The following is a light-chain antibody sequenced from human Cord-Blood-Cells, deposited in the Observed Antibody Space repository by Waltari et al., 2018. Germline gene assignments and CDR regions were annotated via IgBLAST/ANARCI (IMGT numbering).Light chain of an antibody. CDR1: QRVLYSSNNKNY. CDR3: QQDYSTPWT. J-gene: IGKJ1*01. V-gene: IGKV4-1*01. Sequence: DIVMTQSPDSLAVSLGERATINCKSSQRVLYSSNNKNYLAWYQQKPGQPPKLLIYWASTRESGVPDRFSGSGSGTDFTLTIRSLQAEDVAVYYCQQDYSTPWTFGQGTKVELK. CDR2: WAS.